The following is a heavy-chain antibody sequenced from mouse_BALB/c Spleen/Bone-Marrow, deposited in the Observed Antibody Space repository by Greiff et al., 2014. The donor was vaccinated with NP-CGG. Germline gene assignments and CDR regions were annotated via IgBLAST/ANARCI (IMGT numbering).Heavy chain of an antibody. V-gene: IGHV1S81*02. D-gene: IGHD2-3*01. CDR3: ARWLLQYFDV. CDR1: GYTFTSYW. Sequence: QVQLKESGAELVKPGASVKLSRKSSGYTFTSYWMHWVKQRPGQGLEWIGEIIPSNGRTNYNEKFKSKATLTVDKSSNTAYMQLSSLTSEDSAVYYCARWLLQYFDVWGAGTTVTVSS. J-gene: IGHJ1*01. CDR2: IIPSNGRT.